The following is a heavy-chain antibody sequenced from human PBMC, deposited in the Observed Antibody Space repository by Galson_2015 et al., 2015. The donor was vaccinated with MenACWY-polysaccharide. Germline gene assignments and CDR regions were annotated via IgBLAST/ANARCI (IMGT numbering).Heavy chain of an antibody. CDR1: GSSFTTSGVG. J-gene: IGHJ4*02. D-gene: IGHD3-9*01. CDR3: ARSAADESTGCYVFDV. Sequence: PALVKPTQTLTLTCSFSGSSFTTSGVGVGWIRQPPGQALEWLALIYWDGDQRYSPSLKTRLTITKGTSNNQVVLKLTNVDPVDTATYYCARSAADESTGCYVFDVWGQGTLVTVSS. V-gene: IGHV2-5*02. CDR2: IYWDGDQ.